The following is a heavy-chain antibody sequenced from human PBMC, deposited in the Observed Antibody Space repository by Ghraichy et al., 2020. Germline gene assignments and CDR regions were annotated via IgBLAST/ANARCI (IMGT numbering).Heavy chain of an antibody. D-gene: IGHD2-2*01. Sequence: GSLRLSCAASGFIFTSYSLNWVRQAPGKGLEWVSSISSSSIYIYYAESVQGRFTISRDNARNSLYLQMSSLRAEDTAVYYCASSTTSYRSSVLNAFDIWGRGTMVTVSS. CDR1: GFIFTSYS. J-gene: IGHJ3*02. CDR2: ISSSSIYI. CDR3: ASSTTSYRSSVLNAFDI. V-gene: IGHV3-21*01.